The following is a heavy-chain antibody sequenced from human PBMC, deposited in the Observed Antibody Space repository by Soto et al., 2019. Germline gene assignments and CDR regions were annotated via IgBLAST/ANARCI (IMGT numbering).Heavy chain of an antibody. CDR1: GYTFTSYG. J-gene: IGHJ6*02. CDR3: ARDRRYFDWLIRGCYGMDV. V-gene: IGHV1-18*01. CDR2: ISAYNGNT. Sequence: QVQLVQSGAEVKKPGASVKVSCKASGYTFTSYGISWVRQAPGQGLEWMGWISAYNGNTNYAQKLQGRVTMTIDTPTSTAYMELRSLRADDTAVYYCARDRRYFDWLIRGCYGMDVWGQGTTVTVSS. D-gene: IGHD3-9*01.